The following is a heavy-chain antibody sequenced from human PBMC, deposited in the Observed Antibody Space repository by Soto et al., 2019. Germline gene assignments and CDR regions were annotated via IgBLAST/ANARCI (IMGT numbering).Heavy chain of an antibody. D-gene: IGHD6-19*01. Sequence: GESLKISCKGSGYSFTSYWIGWVRQMPGKGLEWMGIIYPGDSDTRYSPSFQGQVTISADKSISTAYLQWSSLKASDTAMYYCARHALVADYYYGMDVWGQGTTVTVSS. CDR1: GYSFTSYW. J-gene: IGHJ6*02. CDR3: ARHALVADYYYGMDV. V-gene: IGHV5-51*01. CDR2: IYPGDSDT.